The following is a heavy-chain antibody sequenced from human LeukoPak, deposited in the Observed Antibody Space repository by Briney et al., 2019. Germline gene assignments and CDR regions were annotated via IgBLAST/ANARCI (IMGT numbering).Heavy chain of an antibody. J-gene: IGHJ6*02. CDR3: ARRYCSNSCYQMDI. V-gene: IGHV5-51*01. CDR1: GYSFNSYW. D-gene: IGHD2-2*01. CDR2: IYPSDSDT. Sequence: GESLKISCKGSGYSFNSYWIGWVRQMPGKGLEWMGFIYPSDSDTRYSPSFQGQVTISAGKSISTAYLQWSSLKASDTAMYYCARRYCSNSCYQMDIWGQGTTVTVSS.